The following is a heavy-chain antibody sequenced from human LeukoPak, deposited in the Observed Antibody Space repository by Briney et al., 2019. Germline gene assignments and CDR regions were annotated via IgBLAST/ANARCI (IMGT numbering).Heavy chain of an antibody. CDR1: GFTFSSYA. J-gene: IGHJ4*02. CDR2: INSSADST. V-gene: IGHV3-23*01. D-gene: IGHD4-23*01. Sequence: GGSLRLSCEASGFTFSSYAMSWVRQAPGKGLAWVSVINSSADSTYYADSVKGRFTISRDNSKNTLYLQMNNLRAEDTAVYYCAKPLEKDTYGGNFDYWGQGILVTVSS. CDR3: AKPLEKDTYGGNFDY.